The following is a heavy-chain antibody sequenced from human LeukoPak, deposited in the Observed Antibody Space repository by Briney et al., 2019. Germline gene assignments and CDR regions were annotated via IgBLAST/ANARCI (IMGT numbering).Heavy chain of an antibody. D-gene: IGHD6-13*01. Sequence: GSLLLSCAASGFPFSSYSMNWVRQAPGKGLEWVSSISSSSSYIYYAASVKGRFTISRDNAKKSLYLQMNSLRAEDTAVYYCGRDGPSSSYDDWGQGTLVTVSS. CDR1: GFPFSSYS. CDR2: ISSSSSYI. J-gene: IGHJ4*02. CDR3: GRDGPSSSYDD. V-gene: IGHV3-21*01.